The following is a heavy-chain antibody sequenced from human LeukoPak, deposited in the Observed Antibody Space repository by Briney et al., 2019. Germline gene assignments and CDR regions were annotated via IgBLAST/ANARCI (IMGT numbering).Heavy chain of an antibody. J-gene: IGHJ6*03. CDR2: IYYSGST. CDR1: GGSISSGGYS. V-gene: IGHV4-30-4*07. CDR3: ARHRGYYYYYMDV. Sequence: SETLSLTCAVSGGSISSGGYSWSWIRQPPGKGLEWIGYIYYSGSTYYNPSLKSRVTISVDTSKNQFSLKLSSVTAADTAVYYCARHRGYYYYYMDVWGKGTTVTISS.